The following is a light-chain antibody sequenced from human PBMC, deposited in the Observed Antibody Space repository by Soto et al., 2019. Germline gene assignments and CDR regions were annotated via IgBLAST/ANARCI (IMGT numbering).Light chain of an antibody. CDR3: QHYNNYPIT. Sequence: IQMTQSPSAISASVCDSGTINCRASEDINNYLAWFQQRPGKAPKSLIYDAVSLQSGVPSNFSGSGSGTDFTLTINNLQPEDIATYYCQHYNNYPITFGQGTRLEIK. J-gene: IGKJ5*01. CDR2: DAV. V-gene: IGKV1-16*02. CDR1: EDINNY.